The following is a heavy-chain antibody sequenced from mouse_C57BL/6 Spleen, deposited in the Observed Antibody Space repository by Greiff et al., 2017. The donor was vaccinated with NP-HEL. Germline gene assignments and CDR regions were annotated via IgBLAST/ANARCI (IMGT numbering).Heavy chain of an antibody. J-gene: IGHJ4*01. CDR2: INPNNGGT. CDR3: ARCLLGRYYYAMDY. D-gene: IGHD2-10*01. V-gene: IGHV1-26*01. Sequence: EVQLQQSGPELVKPGASVKISCKASGYTFTDYYMNWVKQSHGKSLEWIGDINPNNGGTSYTQKFKGKATLTVDKSSSTAYMELRSLTSEDSAVYYCARCLLGRYYYAMDYWGQGTSVTVSS. CDR1: GYTFTDYY.